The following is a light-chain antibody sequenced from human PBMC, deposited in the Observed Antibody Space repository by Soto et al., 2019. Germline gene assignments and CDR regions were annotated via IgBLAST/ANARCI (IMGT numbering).Light chain of an antibody. Sequence: EIVLTQSPGTLSLSPGERATLSCRASQSVSSSYLAWHQQKPGQAPRLLIYDASSRATGIPDRFSGSGSGTDFTLTISRLEPEDFAVYYCQQYGSSPFVTFGQGTKVEIK. CDR3: QQYGSSPFVT. CDR1: QSVSSSY. J-gene: IGKJ1*01. CDR2: DAS. V-gene: IGKV3-20*01.